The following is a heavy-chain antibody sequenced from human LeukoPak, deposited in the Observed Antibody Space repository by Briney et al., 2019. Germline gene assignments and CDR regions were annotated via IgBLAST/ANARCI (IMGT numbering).Heavy chain of an antibody. CDR3: ARVVRFGVALYYYYYMDV. CDR2: IIPIFGTA. D-gene: IGHD3-3*01. Sequence: SVKVSCKASGYTFTSYAMNWVRQAPGQGLEWMGGIIPIFGTANYAQKFQGRVTITTDESTSTAYMELSSLRSEDTAVYYCARVVRFGVALYYYYYMDVWGKGTTVTVSS. J-gene: IGHJ6*03. CDR1: GYTFTSYA. V-gene: IGHV1-69*05.